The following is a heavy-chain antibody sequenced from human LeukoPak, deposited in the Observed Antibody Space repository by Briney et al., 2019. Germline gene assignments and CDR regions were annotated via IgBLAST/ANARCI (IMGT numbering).Heavy chain of an antibody. J-gene: IGHJ4*02. CDR3: AREGNGLLSKDFDY. Sequence: ASMKVSCKSTGFTFTDYYIHWVRQAPGQGLEWMGYIGPHSSATSSPQEFQGRVTMTRDTSMSTAYMELTRLTSDDTAVYYCAREGNGLLSKDFDYWGQGTLVTVSS. CDR2: IGPHSSAT. D-gene: IGHD2/OR15-2a*01. V-gene: IGHV1-2*02. CDR1: GFTFTDYY.